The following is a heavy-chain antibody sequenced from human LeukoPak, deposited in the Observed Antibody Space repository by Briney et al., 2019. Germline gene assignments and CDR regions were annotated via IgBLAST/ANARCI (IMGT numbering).Heavy chain of an antibody. V-gene: IGHV1-18*01. CDR2: ISAYNGNT. Sequence: ASVKVSCKASGYTFTSYGISWVRQAPGQGLEWMGWISAYNGNTNYAQKLQGRVTMTTDTSTSTAYMELRSLKSDDTAVYYCARDRYGDYENAFDIWGQGTMVTVSS. CDR3: ARDRYGDYENAFDI. D-gene: IGHD4-17*01. CDR1: GYTFTSYG. J-gene: IGHJ3*02.